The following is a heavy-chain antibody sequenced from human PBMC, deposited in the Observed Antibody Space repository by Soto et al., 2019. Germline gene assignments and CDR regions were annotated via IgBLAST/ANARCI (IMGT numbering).Heavy chain of an antibody. CDR2: IYYSGST. J-gene: IGHJ6*02. V-gene: IGHV4-31*03. CDR3: ARGGSGSPDPDMAYYYYGMDV. D-gene: IGHD1-26*01. CDR1: GGSISSGGYY. Sequence: QVQLQESGPGLMKPSQTLSLTCTVSGGSISSGGYYWSWIRQHPGKGLEWIGYIYYSGSTYYNPSLKSRVTISVDTSKNQFSLKLSSVTAADTAVYYCARGGSGSPDPDMAYYYYGMDVWGQGTTVTVSS.